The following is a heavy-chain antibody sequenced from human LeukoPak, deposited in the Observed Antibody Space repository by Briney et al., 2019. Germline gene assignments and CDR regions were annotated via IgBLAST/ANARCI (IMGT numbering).Heavy chain of an antibody. CDR3: ARGNPWGIHY. D-gene: IGHD6-13*01. J-gene: IGHJ4*01. CDR2: INPSGGST. V-gene: IGHV1-46*01. CDR1: RYTFTSYY. Sequence: DSVKVSCTASRYTFTSYYMHWVRQAPGQGLEWMGMINPSGGSTSYAQKFQGRVTMTRDTSTGTVYMELSSLRSEDTAVYYCARGNPWGIHYWGQGMLFTVSS.